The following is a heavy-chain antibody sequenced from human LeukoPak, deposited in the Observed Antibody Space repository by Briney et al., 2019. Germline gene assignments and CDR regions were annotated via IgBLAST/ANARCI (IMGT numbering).Heavy chain of an antibody. CDR1: GYTFTSYG. CDR3: ARERIAVAGMLDY. Sequence: GASVKVSCKASGYTFTSYGISWVRQAPGQGLEWMGIINPSGGSTSYAQKFQGRVTMTRDTSTSTVYMELSSLRSEDTAVYYCARERIAVAGMLDYWGQGTLVTVSS. CDR2: INPSGGST. V-gene: IGHV1-46*01. D-gene: IGHD6-19*01. J-gene: IGHJ4*02.